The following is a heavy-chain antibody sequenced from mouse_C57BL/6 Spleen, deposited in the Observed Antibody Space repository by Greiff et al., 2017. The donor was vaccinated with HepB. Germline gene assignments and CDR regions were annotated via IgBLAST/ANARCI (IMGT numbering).Heavy chain of an antibody. V-gene: IGHV3-6*01. CDR3: ARFRYFDV. CDR2: ISYDGSN. Sequence: DVKLQESGPGLVKPSQSLSLTCSVTGYSITSGYYWNWIRQFPGNKLEWMGYISYDGSNNYNPSLKNRISITRDTSKNQLFLKLNSVTTEDTATYYCARFRYFDVWGTGTTVTVSS. J-gene: IGHJ1*03. CDR1: GYSITSGYY.